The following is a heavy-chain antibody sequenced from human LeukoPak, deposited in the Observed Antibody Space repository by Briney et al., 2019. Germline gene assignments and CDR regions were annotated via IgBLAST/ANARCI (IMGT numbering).Heavy chain of an antibody. CDR3: ARGSGGD. CDR1: AFTFGDYA. J-gene: IGHJ4*02. V-gene: IGHV3-30-3*01. Sequence: GGSLRLSCTASAFTFGDYAMSWVRQAPGKGLEWVAVISYDGSNKYYADSVKGRFTISRDNSKNTLYLQMNSLRAEDTAVYYCARGSGGDWGQGTLVTVSS. CDR2: ISYDGSNK. D-gene: IGHD6-19*01.